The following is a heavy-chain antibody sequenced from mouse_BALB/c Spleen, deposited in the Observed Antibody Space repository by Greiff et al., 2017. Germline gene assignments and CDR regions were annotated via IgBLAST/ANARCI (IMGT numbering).Heavy chain of an antibody. CDR2: ISSGGSYT. D-gene: IGHD2-1*01. CDR1: GFTFSSYT. CDR3: TRADGNYVDYAMDY. V-gene: IGHV5-6-4*01. J-gene: IGHJ4*01. Sequence: EVMLVESGGGLVKPGGSLKLSCAASGFTFSSYTMSWVRQTPEKRLEWVATISSGGSYTYYPDSVKGRFTISRDNAKNTLYLQMSSLKSEDTAMYYCTRADGNYVDYAMDYWGQGTSVTVSS.